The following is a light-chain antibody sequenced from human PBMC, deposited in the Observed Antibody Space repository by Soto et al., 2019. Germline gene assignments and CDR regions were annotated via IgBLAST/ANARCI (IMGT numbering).Light chain of an antibody. Sequence: EIVMTQSPATLSVSPGERATLSCRASQSVNSNLAWYQQKPGQAHRLLIYGASTRATGIPARFSGSGSGTEFTLTISSLQSEDFAVYYCQQYNNWPPTFGQGTKVEIK. CDR1: QSVNSN. J-gene: IGKJ1*01. V-gene: IGKV3-15*01. CDR2: GAS. CDR3: QQYNNWPPT.